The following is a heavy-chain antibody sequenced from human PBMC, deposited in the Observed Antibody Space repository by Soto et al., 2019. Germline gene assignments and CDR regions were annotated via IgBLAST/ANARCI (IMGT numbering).Heavy chain of an antibody. CDR1: GASIRSSTFY. CDR2: VYYSGSA. J-gene: IGHJ4*02. Sequence: QLQLQESGPGLVKPSETLSLTCTVSGASIRSSTFYWGWIRQPPGKGLEWIGTVYYSGSAYYNPSLKSRLTISVDTSKNQFSLKLSCVTASDTALYYCVRHAPYRSGWANRNDYWGQGTLVTVSS. V-gene: IGHV4-39*01. D-gene: IGHD6-19*01. CDR3: VRHAPYRSGWANRNDY.